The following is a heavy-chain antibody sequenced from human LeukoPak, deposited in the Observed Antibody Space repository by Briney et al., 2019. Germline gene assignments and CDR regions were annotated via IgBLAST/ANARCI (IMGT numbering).Heavy chain of an antibody. V-gene: IGHV4-30-2*01. CDR2: IYHSGST. CDR3: ARDTYCSSTSCSID. J-gene: IGHJ4*02. Sequence: PSETLSLTCTVSGGSISSGGYYWSWIRQPPGRGLEWIGYIYHSGSTYYYPSLKSRVTISVDRSKNQFSLKLSSVTAADTAVYYCARDTYCSSTSCSIDWGQGTLVTVSS. CDR1: GGSISSGGYY. D-gene: IGHD2-2*01.